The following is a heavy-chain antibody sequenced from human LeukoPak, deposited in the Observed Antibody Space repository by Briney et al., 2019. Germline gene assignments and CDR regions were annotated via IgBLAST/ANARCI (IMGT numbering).Heavy chain of an antibody. J-gene: IGHJ5*02. V-gene: IGHV3-53*01. D-gene: IGHD2-2*01. Sequence: GGSLRLSCAASGFXVSSNYISWVRQAPGKGREWVSAIYSGGSTYYADSVKGRFTISRDNSKNTLYLQMNSLRAEDTAVYYCARLFKVVPAAIHTWGQGTLVTVSS. CDR3: ARLFKVVPAAIHT. CDR2: IYSGGST. CDR1: GFXVSSNY.